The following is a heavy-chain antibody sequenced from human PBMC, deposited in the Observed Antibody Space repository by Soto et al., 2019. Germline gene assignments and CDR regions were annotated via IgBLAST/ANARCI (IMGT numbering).Heavy chain of an antibody. CDR3: ARMVRGGGSIDTDY. Sequence: QVRLQESGPGLVKPSETLSLTCTVSGGSISSYYWSWIRQPPGKELEWIGYIYYSGSTNYNPSLKSRVTISVDTSKNQFSLKLSSVTAADTAVYYCARMVRGGGSIDTDYWGQGTPVTVSS. CDR2: IYYSGST. V-gene: IGHV4-59*01. J-gene: IGHJ4*02. D-gene: IGHD3-10*01. CDR1: GGSISSYY.